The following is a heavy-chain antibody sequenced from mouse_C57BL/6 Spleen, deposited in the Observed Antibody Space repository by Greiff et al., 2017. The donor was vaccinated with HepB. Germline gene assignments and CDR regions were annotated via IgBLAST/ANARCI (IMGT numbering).Heavy chain of an antibody. V-gene: IGHV5-4*01. CDR2: ISDGGSYT. CDR1: GFTFSSYA. J-gene: IGHJ1*03. Sequence: EVHLVESGGGLVKPGGSLKLSCAASGFTFSSYAMSWVRQTPEKRLEWVATISDGGSYTYYPDNVKGRFTISRDNAKNNLYLQMSHLKSEDTAMYYCARAPYYYGSSYDWYFDVWGTGTTVTVSS. CDR3: ARAPYYYGSSYDWYFDV. D-gene: IGHD1-1*01.